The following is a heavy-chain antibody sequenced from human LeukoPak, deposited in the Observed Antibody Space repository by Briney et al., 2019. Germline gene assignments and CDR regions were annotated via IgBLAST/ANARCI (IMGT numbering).Heavy chain of an antibody. CDR1: GFTFSSYA. Sequence: GGSLRLSCAASGFTFSSYAMSWLRQTPQKGLEWVSGISVTGDITYYADSVKGRFTISRDNAKNSLYLQMNSLRAEDTAVYYCARDWEGLLNWFDPWGQGTLVTVSS. D-gene: IGHD1-26*01. CDR2: ISVTGDIT. V-gene: IGHV3-23*01. J-gene: IGHJ5*02. CDR3: ARDWEGLLNWFDP.